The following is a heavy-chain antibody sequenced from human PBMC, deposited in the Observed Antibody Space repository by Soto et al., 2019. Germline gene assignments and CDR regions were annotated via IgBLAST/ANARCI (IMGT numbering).Heavy chain of an antibody. V-gene: IGHV3-30*03. CDR3: ARGTGNNWNYVWFDP. D-gene: IGHD1-7*01. CDR1: GFTFSTYG. Sequence: XGSRGLSCAASGFTFSTYGMHWVRQAPGKGLEWGAGISSDGSDKDYADSVRGRFTISRDNSKNTLYLQMSSLRVEDTTVYYCARGTGNNWNYVWFDPWGQGTLVTVSS. CDR2: ISSDGSDK. J-gene: IGHJ5*02.